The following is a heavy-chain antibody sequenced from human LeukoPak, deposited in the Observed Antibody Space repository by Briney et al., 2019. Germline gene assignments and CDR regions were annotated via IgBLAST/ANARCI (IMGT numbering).Heavy chain of an antibody. V-gene: IGHV1-18*01. CDR1: GYTFTSYD. CDR3: ARDPIAAAPYYGMDV. CDR2: ISAYNGNT. J-gene: IGHJ6*02. D-gene: IGHD6-13*01. Sequence: ASVKVSCKASGYTFTSYDINWVRQAPGQGLEWMGWISAYNGNTNYAQKLQGRVTMTTDTSTSTAYMELRSLRSDDAAVYYCARDPIAAAPYYGMDVWGQGTTVTVSS.